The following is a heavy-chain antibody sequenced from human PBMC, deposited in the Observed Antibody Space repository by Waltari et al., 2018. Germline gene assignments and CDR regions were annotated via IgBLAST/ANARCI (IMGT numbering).Heavy chain of an antibody. CDR2: IYPGDSNS. V-gene: IGHV5-51*03. J-gene: IGHJ6*02. CDR3: ARLGVGYSYGFGSYYYAMDV. D-gene: IGHD5-18*01. CDR1: GYSFTSYG. Sequence: EVQLVQSGAEVKKPGESLKISCKGSGYSFTSYGIAWVRQKPGNDLGGRGLIYPGDSNSRYSPSFQGQVTISADKSISTAYLQWSSLKASDTAMYYCARLGVGYSYGFGSYYYAMDVWGQGTTVTVSS.